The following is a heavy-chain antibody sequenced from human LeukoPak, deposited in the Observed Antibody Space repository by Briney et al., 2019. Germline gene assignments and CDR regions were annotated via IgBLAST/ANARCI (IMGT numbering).Heavy chain of an antibody. CDR2: ISAYNGNT. V-gene: IGHV1-18*01. CDR3: AKHGGVGATSTGDYGMDV. Sequence: ASVKVSCKASGYTFTSYGISWVRQAPGQGLEWMGWISAYNGNTNYAQKLQGRVTMTTDTSTSTAYMELRSLRSDDTAVYYCAKHGGVGATSTGDYGMDVWGQGTTVTVSS. CDR1: GYTFTSYG. D-gene: IGHD1-26*01. J-gene: IGHJ6*02.